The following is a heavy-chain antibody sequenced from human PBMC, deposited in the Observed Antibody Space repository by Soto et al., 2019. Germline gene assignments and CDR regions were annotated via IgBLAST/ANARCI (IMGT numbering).Heavy chain of an antibody. CDR2: INHSGST. D-gene: IGHD6-13*01. J-gene: IGHJ4*02. V-gene: IGHV4-34*01. Sequence: QVQLQQWGAGLLKPSETLSLTCAVYGGSFSGYYWSWIRQPPGKGLEWIGEINHSGSTNYNPSLKVRVTISVDTSKNQCSLKLSSVTAADTAVYYCARGVGIAAASTLDFDYWGQGTLVTVSS. CDR3: ARGVGIAAASTLDFDY. CDR1: GGSFSGYY.